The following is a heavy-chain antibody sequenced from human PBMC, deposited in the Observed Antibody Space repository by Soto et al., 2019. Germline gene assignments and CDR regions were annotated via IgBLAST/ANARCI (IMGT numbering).Heavy chain of an antibody. CDR3: ARMGYGDNHFDY. Sequence: EVQLVESGGGLVQLGGSLRLSCAASGFTFSSYWMHWGRQNPGKGLVWVSRVNGDGSRTSYADSVKGRFTISRDNAKNTMYLQMNSLRADDTAVYYCARMGYGDNHFDYWGQGALVTVSS. J-gene: IGHJ4*02. D-gene: IGHD4-17*01. CDR2: VNGDGSRT. V-gene: IGHV3-74*01. CDR1: GFTFSSYW.